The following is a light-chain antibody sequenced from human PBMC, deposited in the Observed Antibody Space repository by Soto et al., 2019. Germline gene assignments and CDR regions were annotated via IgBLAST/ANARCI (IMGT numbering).Light chain of an antibody. CDR2: LGS. CDR3: MQALQVPST. V-gene: IGKV2-28*01. CDR1: QSLLHSNGNNF. Sequence: DIVLTQSPLSLPVTPRESASISCRSSQSLLHSNGNNFLDWYVQKPGQSPQLLIYLGSQRASGVPDKFSGSGSGTEFTLQIRKVEAEDVGIYYCMQALQVPSTFGQGTKLELK. J-gene: IGKJ2*01.